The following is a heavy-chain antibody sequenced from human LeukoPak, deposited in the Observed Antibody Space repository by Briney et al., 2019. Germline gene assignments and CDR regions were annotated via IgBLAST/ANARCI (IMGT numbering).Heavy chain of an antibody. CDR1: GFTFSSYA. V-gene: IGHV3-23*01. CDR3: AKDVVTAHPWYFDH. CDR2: ISGSGIST. D-gene: IGHD2-21*02. Sequence: PGRSLRLSCAASGFTFSSYAMSWVRRAPGKGLEWVSAISGSGISTYYADSVKGRFTISRDNSRTTLYLQMDSLRAEDTAVYYCAKDVVTAHPWYFDHWGQGTLVTVSS. J-gene: IGHJ4*02.